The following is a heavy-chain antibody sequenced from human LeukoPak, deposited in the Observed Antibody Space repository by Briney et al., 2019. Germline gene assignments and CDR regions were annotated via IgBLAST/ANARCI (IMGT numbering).Heavy chain of an antibody. V-gene: IGHV1-18*01. Sequence: ASVKVSCKASGYTFTSYGISWVRQAPGQGLEWMGWISAYNGNTNYAQKLQGRVTMTTDTSTSTAYMELRSLRSDDTAVYYCARAPNYYGSGSQVYGMDVWGQGTTVTVSS. CDR3: ARAPNYYGSGSQVYGMDV. CDR1: GYTFTSYG. D-gene: IGHD3-10*01. CDR2: ISAYNGNT. J-gene: IGHJ6*02.